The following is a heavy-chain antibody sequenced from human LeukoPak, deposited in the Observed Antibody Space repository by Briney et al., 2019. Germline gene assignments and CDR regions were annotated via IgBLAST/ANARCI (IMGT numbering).Heavy chain of an antibody. Sequence: SVKVSCKASGGTFSSHAISWVRQAPGQGLEWMGGIIPIFGTANYAQTFQGRVTITTDESTSSAYMELSSLRSEDTAVYYCAVPDSSGYYFAAFDIWGQGTMVTVSS. D-gene: IGHD3-22*01. CDR3: AVPDSSGYYFAAFDI. V-gene: IGHV1-69*05. J-gene: IGHJ3*02. CDR2: IIPIFGTA. CDR1: GGTFSSHA.